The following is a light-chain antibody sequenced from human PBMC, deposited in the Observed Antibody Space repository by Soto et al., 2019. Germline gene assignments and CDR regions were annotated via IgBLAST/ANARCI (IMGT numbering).Light chain of an antibody. CDR3: SSFSSTSTII. CDR2: EVS. V-gene: IGLV2-14*01. J-gene: IGLJ2*01. CDR1: SSDVGGYNY. Sequence: QPVLTQPASVSGSPGQSITISCIGSSSDVGGYNYVSWYQHHPGRVPKPMIFEVSDRPSGVSNRFSGSKSGNTAYLTISGLQAEDEADYYCSSFSSTSTIIFGGGTKLTVL.